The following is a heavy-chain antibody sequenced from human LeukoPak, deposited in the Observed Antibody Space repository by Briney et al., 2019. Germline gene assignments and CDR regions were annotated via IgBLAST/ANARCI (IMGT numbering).Heavy chain of an antibody. Sequence: GGSLRLSCATSGFTFSTFWMHWIRQAPGKGLVWVSRINHDGSSTNYADSVKGRFTISRDNAKNTLYLQMNSLRAEDTAVYYCVRDWGYDSSGYWQKYFDTWGQGTLVTVSS. V-gene: IGHV3-74*01. D-gene: IGHD3-22*01. CDR2: INHDGSST. CDR1: GFTFSTFW. J-gene: IGHJ4*02. CDR3: VRDWGYDSSGYWQKYFDT.